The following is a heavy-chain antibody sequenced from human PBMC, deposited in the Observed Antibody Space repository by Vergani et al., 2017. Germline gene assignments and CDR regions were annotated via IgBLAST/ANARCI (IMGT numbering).Heavy chain of an antibody. CDR1: GGSISSSSYY. V-gene: IGHV4-39*01. Sequence: QVQLQESGPGLVKPSETLSLTCTVSGGSISSSSYYWGWIRQPPGKGLEWIGSIYYSGSTYYNPSLKSRVTISVDTSKNQFSLKLSSVTAADTAVYYCARLRGYGGPLYYYYYMDVWGKGTTVTVSS. CDR2: IYYSGST. CDR3: ARLRGYGGPLYYYYYMDV. D-gene: IGHD3-16*01. J-gene: IGHJ6*03.